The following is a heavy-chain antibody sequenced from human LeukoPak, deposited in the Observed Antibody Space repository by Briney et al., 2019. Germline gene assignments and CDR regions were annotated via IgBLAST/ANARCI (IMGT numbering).Heavy chain of an antibody. CDR3: ARETSQKGAHYMDV. CDR1: GGSISSSNW. V-gene: IGHV4-4*02. Sequence: SGTLSLTCAVSGGSISSSNWWGWVRQPPGKGLEWIGEIYHSGSTNYNPSLKSRVTISVDTSKNQFSLKLRSVTAADTAVYYCARETSQKGAHYMDVWGKGTTVTISS. D-gene: IGHD3-16*01. J-gene: IGHJ6*03. CDR2: IYHSGST.